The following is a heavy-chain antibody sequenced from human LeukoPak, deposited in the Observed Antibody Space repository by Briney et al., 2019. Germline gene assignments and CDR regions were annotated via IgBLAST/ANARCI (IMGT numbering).Heavy chain of an antibody. CDR1: GFTFSTDK. D-gene: IGHD3-9*01. CDR3: ARDKGLAIRAYDI. CDR2: IDAGGNYI. J-gene: IGHJ3*02. V-gene: IGHV3-21*06. Sequence: GGSLRLSCVASGFTFSTDKMNWVRQAPGKGLDWVAFIDAGGNYIQYADSVKGRFIISRDNAQNSLFLEVNSLRVEDTAVYYCARDKGLAIRAYDIWGQGTMVTVSS.